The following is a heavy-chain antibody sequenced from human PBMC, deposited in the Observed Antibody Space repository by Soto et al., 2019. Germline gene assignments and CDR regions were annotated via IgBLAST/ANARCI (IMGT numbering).Heavy chain of an antibody. CDR2: IYHSGST. D-gene: IGHD1-26*01. J-gene: IGHJ6*02. CDR1: GYSISSGYY. V-gene: IGHV4-38-2*02. CDR3: ARVLGSEWEPPNADYYYYGMDV. Sequence: SETLSLTCTVSGYSISSGYYWGWIRQPPGKGLEWIGSIYHSGSTYYNPSLKSRVTISVDTSKNQFSLKLSSVTAADTAVYYCARVLGSEWEPPNADYYYYGMDVWGQGTTVTVSS.